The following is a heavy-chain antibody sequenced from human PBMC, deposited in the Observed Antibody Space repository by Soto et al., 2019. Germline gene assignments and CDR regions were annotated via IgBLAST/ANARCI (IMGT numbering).Heavy chain of an antibody. J-gene: IGHJ4*02. CDR1: GGSIGSYY. Sequence: SETLSLTCTVSGGSIGSYYWSWIRQPPGKGLEWIGYIYYSGSTNYNPSLKSRVTISVDTSKNQFSLKLSSVTAADTAVYYCTRHPDFWGQALLVIVSS. V-gene: IGHV4-59*08. CDR2: IYYSGST. CDR3: TRHPDF.